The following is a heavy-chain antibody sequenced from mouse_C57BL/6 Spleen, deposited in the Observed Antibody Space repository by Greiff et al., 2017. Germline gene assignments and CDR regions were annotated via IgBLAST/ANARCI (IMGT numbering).Heavy chain of an antibody. Sequence: ESGPGLVKPSQSLSLTCSVTGYSITSGYYWNWIRQFPGNKLEWMGYISYDGSNNYNPSLKNRISITRDTSKNQFFLKLNSVTTEDTATYYCARDRDYPFAYWGQGTLVTVSA. D-gene: IGHD2-4*01. CDR2: ISYDGSN. CDR3: ARDRDYPFAY. V-gene: IGHV3-6*01. CDR1: GYSITSGYY. J-gene: IGHJ3*01.